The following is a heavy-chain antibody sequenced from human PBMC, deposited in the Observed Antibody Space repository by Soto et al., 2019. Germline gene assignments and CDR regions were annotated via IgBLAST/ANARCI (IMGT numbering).Heavy chain of an antibody. V-gene: IGHV3-74*01. CDR1: GCAFLCYR. CDR2: INSDGSST. Sequence: GVAVRLSCAATGCAFLCYRVSWVRQAPGKGLVWVSRINSDGSSTSYADSVKGRFTISRDNAKNTLYLQMNSLRAEDTAVYYCARGPYYYGSGSYYIYWGQGT. D-gene: IGHD3-10*01. CDR3: ARGPYYYGSGSYYIY. J-gene: IGHJ4*02.